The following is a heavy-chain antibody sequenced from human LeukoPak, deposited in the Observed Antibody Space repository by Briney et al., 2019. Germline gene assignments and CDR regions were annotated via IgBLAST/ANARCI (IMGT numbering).Heavy chain of an antibody. V-gene: IGHV1-69*05. CDR1: GGTFSSYA. Sequence: SVKVSCKASGGTFSSYAISWLRQAPGQGLEWMGRIIPIFGTANYAQKFQGRVTITTDESTSTAYMELSSLRSEDTAVYYCASGMISGYGDYGPRYYFDYWGQGTLVTVSS. CDR3: ASGMISGYGDYGPRYYFDY. D-gene: IGHD4-17*01. J-gene: IGHJ4*02. CDR2: IIPIFGTA.